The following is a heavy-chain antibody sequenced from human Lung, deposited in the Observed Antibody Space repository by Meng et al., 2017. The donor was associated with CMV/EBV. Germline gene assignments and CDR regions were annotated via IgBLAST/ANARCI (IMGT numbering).Heavy chain of an antibody. J-gene: IGHJ6*02. D-gene: IGHD3-3*01. CDR3: AREGVFGVVIAGYYGMDV. Sequence: GGSLRLXXAASGFTFSSYAMHWVRQAPGKGLEWVAVISYDGSNKYYADSVKGRFTVSRDNSKNSLYLQMNSLRAEDTAVYYCAREGVFGVVIAGYYGMDVWGRGTTVTVSS. CDR2: ISYDGSNK. CDR1: GFTFSSYA. V-gene: IGHV3-30-3*01.